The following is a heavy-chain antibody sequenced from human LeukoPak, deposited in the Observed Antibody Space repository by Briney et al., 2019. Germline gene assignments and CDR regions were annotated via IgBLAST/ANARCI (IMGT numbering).Heavy chain of an antibody. CDR2: IYYSGST. V-gene: IGHV4-59*01. CDR1: GGSISSYY. D-gene: IGHD3-3*01. Sequence: PSETLSLTCTVYGGSISSYYWSWIRQPPGKGLEWIGYIYYSGSTNYNPSLKSRVTISVDTSKNQFSLKLSSVTAADTAVYYCARSPGAGYDFWSGNYYYGMDVWGQGTTVTVSS. CDR3: ARSPGAGYDFWSGNYYYGMDV. J-gene: IGHJ6*02.